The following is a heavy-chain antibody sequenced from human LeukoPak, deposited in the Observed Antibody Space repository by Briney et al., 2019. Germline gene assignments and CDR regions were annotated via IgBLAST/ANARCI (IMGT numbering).Heavy chain of an antibody. D-gene: IGHD2-15*01. CDR3: ARHYYYCSGGSCSSPVFDY. Sequence: SETLSLTCTVSGGSISSYYWSWIRQPPGKGLEWIGYIYYSGSTNYNPSLKSRVTISVDTSKNQFSLKLSPVTAADTAVYYCARHYYYCSGGSCSSPVFDYWGQGTLVTVSS. J-gene: IGHJ4*02. CDR1: GGSISSYY. V-gene: IGHV4-59*08. CDR2: IYYSGST.